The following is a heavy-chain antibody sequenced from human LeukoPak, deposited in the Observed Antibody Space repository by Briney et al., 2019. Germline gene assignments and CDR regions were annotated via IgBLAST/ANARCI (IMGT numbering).Heavy chain of an antibody. CDR2: IVVGSGNT. V-gene: IGHV1-58*02. CDR3: AAREMAVSYYFDY. D-gene: IGHD5-24*01. Sequence: SVKVSCKASGFTFTSSAMQWVRQARGQRLEWIGWIVVGSGNTNYAQKFQERVTITRDMSTSTVYMELSSARSEDTAVYYCAAREMAVSYYFDYWGQGTLVTVSS. CDR1: GFTFTSSA. J-gene: IGHJ4*02.